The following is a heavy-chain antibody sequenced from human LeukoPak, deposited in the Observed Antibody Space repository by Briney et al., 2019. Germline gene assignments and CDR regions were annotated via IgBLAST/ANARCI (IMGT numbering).Heavy chain of an antibody. V-gene: IGHV3-9*03. D-gene: IGHD2-8*02. CDR3: AKDEFVASDFTGAFDI. CDR1: GFTFDDYA. J-gene: IGHJ3*02. Sequence: GRSLRLSCAASGFTFDDYAMHWVRQAPGKGLEWVSGISWNSGSIGYAGSVKGRFTISRDNAKNSLYLQMNSLRAEDIALYYCAKDEFVASDFTGAFDIWGQGTLVTVSS. CDR2: ISWNSGSI.